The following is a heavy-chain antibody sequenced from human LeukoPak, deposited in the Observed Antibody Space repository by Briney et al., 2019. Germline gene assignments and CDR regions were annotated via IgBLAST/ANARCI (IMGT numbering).Heavy chain of an antibody. V-gene: IGHV1-18*01. CDR2: SSAYNGNT. J-gene: IGHJ4*02. D-gene: IGHD2-15*01. CDR1: GYTFTSNG. CDR3: ARDLAYCSGGSCYENGY. Sequence: GASVKVSCKSSGYTFTSNGISWVRQAPGQGLEWMGWSSAYNGNTNYAQKLQGRVTMTTETSTSTAYMELRSLRSDERAVYYCARDLAYCSGGSCYENGYWGQGTLVTVSS.